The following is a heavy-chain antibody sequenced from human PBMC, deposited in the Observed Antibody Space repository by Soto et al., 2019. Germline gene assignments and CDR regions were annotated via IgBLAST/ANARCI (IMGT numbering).Heavy chain of an antibody. CDR3: ARDQLSSGYYYYYGMDV. Sequence: QVQLVQSGAEVKKPGSSVKVSCKASGGIFSSYAISWVRQAPGQGLEWMGGIIPIFGTANYAQKFQGRVTITADESTSTAYMELSSLRSEDTAVYYCARDQLSSGYYYYYGMDVWGQGTTVTVSS. J-gene: IGHJ6*02. CDR1: GGIFSSYA. CDR2: IIPIFGTA. V-gene: IGHV1-69*12. D-gene: IGHD3-16*02.